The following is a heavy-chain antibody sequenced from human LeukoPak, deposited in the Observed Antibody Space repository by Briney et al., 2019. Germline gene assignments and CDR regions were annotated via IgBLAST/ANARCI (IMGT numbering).Heavy chain of an antibody. Sequence: VQPGGSLLLSCAASGFTFSSYAMSWGRPAPGKGLEWVSVISGSGGHTYYADSVKGRFTISRDSSKNTLYLQMNSLRPEDTAVYFCAKDQAAFGDYDFDYWGQGTLVTVSP. CDR1: GFTFSSYA. J-gene: IGHJ4*02. D-gene: IGHD4-17*01. CDR3: AKDQAAFGDYDFDY. CDR2: ISGSGGHT. V-gene: IGHV3-23*01.